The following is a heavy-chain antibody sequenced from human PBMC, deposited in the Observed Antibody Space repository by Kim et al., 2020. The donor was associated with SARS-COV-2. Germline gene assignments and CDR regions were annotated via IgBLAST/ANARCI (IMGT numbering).Heavy chain of an antibody. CDR2: INQSGNT. V-gene: IGHV4-34*01. Sequence: SETLSLTCAVYGGSFSGYYWSWVRQPPGKGLEWIGEINQSGNTNYNPSLKSRVTVSLDTSKNQFSLRMTSVTAADTAVYYCARRGYSYAISRWGQGALVT. D-gene: IGHD5-18*01. CDR1: GGSFSGYY. J-gene: IGHJ4*02. CDR3: ARRGYSYAISR.